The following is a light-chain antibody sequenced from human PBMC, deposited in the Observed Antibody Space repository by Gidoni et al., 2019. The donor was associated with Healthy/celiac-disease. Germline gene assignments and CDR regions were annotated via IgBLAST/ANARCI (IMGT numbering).Light chain of an antibody. V-gene: IGKV1-8*01. CDR1: QGISSY. CDR3: QQYYSYPQT. J-gene: IGKJ3*01. Sequence: AIRMTQSPSSFSASTGDRVTITCRASQGISSYLAWYQQKPGKAPKLLIYAASTLQRWVPSLFSGRVSGTDFTLTISCLQSEDFATYYCQQYYSYPQTFGPGTKVDIK. CDR2: AAS.